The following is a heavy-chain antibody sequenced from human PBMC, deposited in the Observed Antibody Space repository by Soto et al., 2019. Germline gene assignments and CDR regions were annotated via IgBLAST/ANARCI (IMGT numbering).Heavy chain of an antibody. Sequence: GGSLRLSCVASGFAFSGYGMHWVRQAPGKGLEWVAVISYDGSNKYYADSVKGRFTISRDNSKNTLYLQMNSLRAEDTAMYYCAREEVAGTTIFDYWGQGTLVTVSS. D-gene: IGHD6-19*01. J-gene: IGHJ4*02. V-gene: IGHV3-30*19. CDR2: ISYDGSNK. CDR3: AREEVAGTTIFDY. CDR1: GFAFSGYG.